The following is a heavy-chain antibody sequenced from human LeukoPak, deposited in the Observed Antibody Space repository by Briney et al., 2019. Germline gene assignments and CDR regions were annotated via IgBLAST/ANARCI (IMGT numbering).Heavy chain of an antibody. CDR1: GFVFGEYA. V-gene: IGHV3-49*04. D-gene: IGHD3-10*01. J-gene: IGHJ5*02. Sequence: GGSPRLSCAGSGFVFGEYAMTWVRQAPGKGLEWIGFSRGTAYGGTTEYAASLRGRFTISRDDSKSIAYLQMNSLATEDTAVYYCTRGVRGESWFDPWGQGTLVTVSS. CDR2: SRGTAYGGTT. CDR3: TRGVRGESWFDP.